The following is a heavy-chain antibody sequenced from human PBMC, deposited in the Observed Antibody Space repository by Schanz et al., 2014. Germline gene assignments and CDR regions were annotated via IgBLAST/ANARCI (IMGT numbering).Heavy chain of an antibody. CDR1: GFAFSSFA. CDR2: IWSDGTNE. CDR3: VSSGSYSSYAF. D-gene: IGHD3-10*01. V-gene: IGHV3-33*08. J-gene: IGHJ4*02. Sequence: VQLMESGGGLVKPGGSLRLSCVASGFAFSSFAMTWVRQAPGRGLEWVAVIWSDGTNEYYADSVKGRFTISGDSSKYTVYLQMNSLRADDTAVYHCVSSGSYSSYAFWGQGTLVTVSS.